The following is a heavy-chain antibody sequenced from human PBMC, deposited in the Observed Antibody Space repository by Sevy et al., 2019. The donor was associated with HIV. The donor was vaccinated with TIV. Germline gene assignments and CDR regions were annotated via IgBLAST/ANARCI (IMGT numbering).Heavy chain of an antibody. J-gene: IGHJ4*02. CDR1: GFSITSYW. D-gene: IGHD3-16*01. V-gene: IGHV3-74*01. Sequence: GGSLRLSCAGSGFSITSYWMHWVRQAPGKGLVWVSRMNEDGSVTNHADSVRGRFTISRDNAKKTLYLQMNSLRVEDTAVYYCVKDFGGPTDYWGQGTLVTVSS. CDR2: MNEDGSVT. CDR3: VKDFGGPTDY.